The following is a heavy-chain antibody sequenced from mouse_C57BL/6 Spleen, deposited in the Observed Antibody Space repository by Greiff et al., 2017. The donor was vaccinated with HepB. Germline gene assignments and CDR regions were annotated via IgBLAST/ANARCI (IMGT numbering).Heavy chain of an antibody. D-gene: IGHD1-1*01. Sequence: QLQESGPGLVKPSQSLSLTCSVTGYSITSGYYWNWIRQFPGNKLEWMGYISYDGSNNYNPSLKNRISITRDTSKKQFFLKLNSVTTEDTATYYCAGSSYPHWYFDVWGTGTTVTVSS. J-gene: IGHJ1*03. CDR1: GYSITSGYY. CDR2: ISYDGSN. V-gene: IGHV3-6*01. CDR3: AGSSYPHWYFDV.